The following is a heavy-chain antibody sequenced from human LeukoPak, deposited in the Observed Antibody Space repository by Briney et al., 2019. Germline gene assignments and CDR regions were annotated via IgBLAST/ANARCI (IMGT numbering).Heavy chain of an antibody. CDR3: ARTFRGYSSY. D-gene: IGHD5-18*01. J-gene: IGHJ4*02. CDR2: VFHSGTT. Sequence: SETLSLTCSVSGYSISSGYYWGWIRQPPGKGLEWIGSVFHSGTTYYNASLKTRVTISVDTSKNQFSLKLSSVTAADTAVYYCARTFRGYSSYWGQGTLVTVSS. CDR1: GYSISSGYY. V-gene: IGHV4-38-2*02.